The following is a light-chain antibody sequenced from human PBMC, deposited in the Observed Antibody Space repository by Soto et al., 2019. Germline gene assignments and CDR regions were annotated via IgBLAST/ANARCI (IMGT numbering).Light chain of an antibody. CDR2: GNS. CDR3: QSYDSSLSGWV. CDR1: SSNIGAGYD. J-gene: IGLJ1*01. V-gene: IGLV1-40*01. Sequence: QSALTQPPSVSGAPGQRVTISCTGSSSNIGAGYDVHWYQQLPGTAPKLLIYGNSNRPSGVPDRFSGSKSGTSASLAITGLQAEDEADYYCQSYDSSLSGWVFGIGTKVTVL.